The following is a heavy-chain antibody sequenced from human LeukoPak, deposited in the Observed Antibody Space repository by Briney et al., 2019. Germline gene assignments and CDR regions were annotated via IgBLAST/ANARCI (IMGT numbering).Heavy chain of an antibody. V-gene: IGHV4-59*08. Sequence: SETLSLTCTVSGVSFSSYYLSWIRQPAGKGLEWIGYTSYSGSTNNNPSLKGRVTISVDTSNNKFSLMLMTVTAADTAVYYCATTRFDAFYIWGQGTMVTVSS. CDR1: GVSFSSYY. J-gene: IGHJ3*02. D-gene: IGHD2-2*01. CDR3: ATTRFDAFYI. CDR2: TSYSGST.